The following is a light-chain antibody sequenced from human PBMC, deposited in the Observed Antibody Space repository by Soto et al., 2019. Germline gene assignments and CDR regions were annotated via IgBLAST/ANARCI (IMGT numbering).Light chain of an antibody. CDR1: QSVSSSY. V-gene: IGKV3-20*01. CDR2: GAS. J-gene: IGKJ4*01. Sequence: EIVLMQSPGTLSLSPGERATLSCRASQSVSSSYLAWYQQKPGQAPRLLMYGASSRATGIPDRFSGSGSGRDFTLSNNRLEPEDVAVYYCQQYGSSPFSFGAGTKVEIK. CDR3: QQYGSSPFS.